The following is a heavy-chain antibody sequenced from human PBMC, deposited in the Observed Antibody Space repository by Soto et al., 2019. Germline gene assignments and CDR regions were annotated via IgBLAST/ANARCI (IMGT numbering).Heavy chain of an antibody. CDR1: GFTFSTYP. J-gene: IGHJ4*02. CDR3: ARDYCPGGVCYTIFDY. D-gene: IGHD2-8*02. V-gene: IGHV3-64*01. Sequence: PGGSLRLSCAASGFTFSTYPMHWVRQGPGTGLEYVAGISGNGGSTHYANSVKGRFTISRDNSKNTLYLQMGSPRAEDMAVYYCARDYCPGGVCYTIFDYWGQGTLVTVSS. CDR2: ISGNGGST.